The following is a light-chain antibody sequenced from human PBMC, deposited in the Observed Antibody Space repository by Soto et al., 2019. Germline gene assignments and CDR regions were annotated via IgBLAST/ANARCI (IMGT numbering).Light chain of an antibody. V-gene: IGKV3-20*01. Sequence: EIVLTQSPTPLSFSPGERATLSCRASQSVANSLAWYQQKPGQPHRLLMYDVDSRATGIQNRFSGSGSGTDFTLTIRRLEPEDFAVYYCKQYGNSPQTFGQGTRLEIK. CDR2: DVD. J-gene: IGKJ5*01. CDR3: KQYGNSPQT. CDR1: QSVANS.